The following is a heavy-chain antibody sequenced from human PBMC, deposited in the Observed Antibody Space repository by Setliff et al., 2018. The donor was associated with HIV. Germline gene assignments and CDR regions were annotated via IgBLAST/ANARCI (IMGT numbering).Heavy chain of an antibody. Sequence: LSLTCAVYGGSFSGYYWTWIRQPPGKGLEWIGDINHSGKTNYNRSLKSRVTISLDASKNQFSLRLTSVTAADTAVYYCAREGGTGRSSWYGAYWYDPWGQGTLVTVSS. V-gene: IGHV4-34*01. CDR1: GGSFSGYY. CDR3: AREGGTGRSSWYGAYWYDP. J-gene: IGHJ5*02. CDR2: INHSGKT. D-gene: IGHD6-13*01.